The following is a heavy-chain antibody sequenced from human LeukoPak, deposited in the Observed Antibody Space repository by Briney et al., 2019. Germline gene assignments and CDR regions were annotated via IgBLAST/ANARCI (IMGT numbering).Heavy chain of an antibody. D-gene: IGHD3-10*01. CDR3: ARDLRGQEDV. Sequence: GGSLRLSCAASGFTVSSSYMNWVRQAPGKGLEWVSLIFSGGGTYYADSVKGRFTISRDNSKNTLYLQMNSLRAEDTAVYYCARDLRGQEDVWGQGTTVTVSS. CDR2: IFSGGGT. CDR1: GFTVSSSY. J-gene: IGHJ6*02. V-gene: IGHV3-53*05.